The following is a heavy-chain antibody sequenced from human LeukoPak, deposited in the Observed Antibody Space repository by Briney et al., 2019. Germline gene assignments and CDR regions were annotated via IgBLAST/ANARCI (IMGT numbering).Heavy chain of an antibody. CDR3: ARFGGFDY. D-gene: IGHD3-10*01. V-gene: IGHV3-23*01. Sequence: GGSLRLSCAASGFTFNNYVMSWVRQAPGKGLEWVSGISGSGASKVYADSVRGRFTISRDNSKNTLYLQMNSLGAADTAVYYCARFGGFDYWGQVTLVTVSS. CDR1: GFTFNNYV. J-gene: IGHJ4*02. CDR2: ISGSGASK.